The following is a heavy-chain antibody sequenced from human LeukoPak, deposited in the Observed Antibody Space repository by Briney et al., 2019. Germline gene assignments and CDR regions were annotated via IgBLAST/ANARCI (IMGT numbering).Heavy chain of an antibody. V-gene: IGHV4-30-4*01. D-gene: IGHD3-10*01. J-gene: IGHJ4*02. CDR1: GGSLSSGDYF. CDR2: IYYSGNA. Sequence: SETLSLTCTVSGGSLSSGDYFWSWLRQPPGKGLEWIGYIYYSGNAYHNPSLKSRLTLAVDTSKNQFSLKLSSVTAAGTAMYYCARLRKDYFGSGTGDYWGQGTPVTVSS. CDR3: ARLRKDYFGSGTGDY.